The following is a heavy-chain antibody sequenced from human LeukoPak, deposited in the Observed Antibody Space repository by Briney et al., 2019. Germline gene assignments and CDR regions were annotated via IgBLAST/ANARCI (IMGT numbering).Heavy chain of an antibody. CDR3: ARGGIVGATNSALDY. CDR2: IGTSASNT. J-gene: IGHJ4*02. V-gene: IGHV3-23*01. Sequence: GGSLRLSCAASGFTFSSYTMTWVRQAPGKGLEWVSTIGTSASNTHYADSVKGRFTISRDNSKNTLYLQMNSLRAEDTAVYYCARGGIVGATNSALDYWGQGTLVTVSS. CDR1: GFTFSSYT. D-gene: IGHD1-26*01.